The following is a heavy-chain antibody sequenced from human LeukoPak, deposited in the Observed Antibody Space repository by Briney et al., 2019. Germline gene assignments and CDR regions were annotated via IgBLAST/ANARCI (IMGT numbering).Heavy chain of an antibody. CDR2: ISPGGST. J-gene: IGHJ4*02. V-gene: IGHV3-23*01. CDR3: AKHYLRFSDY. CDR1: GFTFSSYG. D-gene: IGHD3-10*01. Sequence: PGRSLRLSCAASGFTFSSYGMHWVRQAPGKGLEWVSAISPGGSTYYADSVEGRFTISRDNSKNTLYLDMNSLRAEDTAQYFCAKHYLRFSDYWGQGTLVTVSS.